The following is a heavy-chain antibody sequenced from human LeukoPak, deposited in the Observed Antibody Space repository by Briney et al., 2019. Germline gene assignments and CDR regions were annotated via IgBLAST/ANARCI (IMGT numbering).Heavy chain of an antibody. V-gene: IGHV3-21*01. CDR2: ISSSSSYI. Sequence: GGSLRLSCAVSGFTFSSYSMNWVRQAPGKGLEWVSSISSSSSYIYYTDSVKGRFTISRDNAKNSLYLQMNSLRAEDTAVYYCARDFQWYSYGHGDYWGQGTLVTVSS. D-gene: IGHD5-18*01. J-gene: IGHJ4*02. CDR1: GFTFSSYS. CDR3: ARDFQWYSYGHGDY.